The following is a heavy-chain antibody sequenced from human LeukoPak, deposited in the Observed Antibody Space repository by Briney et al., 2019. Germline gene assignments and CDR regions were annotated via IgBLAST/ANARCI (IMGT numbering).Heavy chain of an antibody. CDR3: ARAGPYYGDYERYFDY. D-gene: IGHD4-17*01. V-gene: IGHV1-69*13. CDR2: IIPIFGTA. CDR1: GGTFSSYA. Sequence: SVKVSCKASGGTFSSYAISWVRQAPGQGLEWMGGIIPIFGTANYAQKFQGRVTITADESTSTAYMELSSLRSEDTAVYYCARAGPYYGDYERYFDYWGQGTLVAVSS. J-gene: IGHJ4*02.